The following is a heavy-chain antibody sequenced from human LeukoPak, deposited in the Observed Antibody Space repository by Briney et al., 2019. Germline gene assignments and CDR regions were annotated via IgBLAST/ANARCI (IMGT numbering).Heavy chain of an antibody. D-gene: IGHD5-12*01. CDR3: VKVIVTTSEKGGAFHV. CDR2: LSGNGGST. J-gene: IGHJ3*01. V-gene: IGHV3-23*01. Sequence: PGGSLRLSCAASGFTFSNYAMTWVRQAPGKGLEWVSTLSGNGGSTYYADSVKGRFTISRDNSRNTLYLQMNSLRVDDTAVYYCVKVIVTTSEKGGAFHVWGRETMVTVSS. CDR1: GFTFSNYA.